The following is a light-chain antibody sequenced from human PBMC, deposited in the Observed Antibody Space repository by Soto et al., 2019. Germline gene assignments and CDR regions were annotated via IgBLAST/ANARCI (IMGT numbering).Light chain of an antibody. CDR1: SSDIGSYNL. CDR2: EVS. CDR3: CSDAGRGTLV. Sequence: QSALTQPASVSGSPGQSVTISCTGSSSDIGSYNLVSWYQHHPGNAPQFMIYEVSQRPSGVSSRFSGSKSGNPASLTISGHQAEDEADYYCCSDAGRGTLVFGGGTKLTVL. J-gene: IGLJ2*01. V-gene: IGLV2-23*02.